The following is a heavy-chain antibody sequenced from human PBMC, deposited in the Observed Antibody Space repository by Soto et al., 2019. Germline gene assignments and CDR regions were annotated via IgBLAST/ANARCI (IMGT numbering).Heavy chain of an antibody. CDR3: ARGGDSGYEIDS. V-gene: IGHV3-33*08. J-gene: IGHJ4*02. CDR1: GFTFSRYG. D-gene: IGHD5-12*01. Sequence: GGSLRLSCAASGFTFSRYGMHWVRQAPGKGLEWVAVIWYDGSNKYYADSVKGRFTISRDNSKNTLYLQMNSLRAEDTVVYYCARGGDSGYEIDSWGQGTLVTVSS. CDR2: IWYDGSNK.